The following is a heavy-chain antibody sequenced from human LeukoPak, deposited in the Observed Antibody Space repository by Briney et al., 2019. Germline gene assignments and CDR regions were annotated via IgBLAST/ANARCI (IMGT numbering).Heavy chain of an antibody. CDR3: ARSDYHNSGSHTVFDAFDI. D-gene: IGHD3-10*01. CDR1: GGSISRYY. J-gene: IGHJ3*02. V-gene: IGHV4-59*01. CDR2: IDDSGNT. Sequence: SETLSLTCTVSGGSISRYYWSWIRRPPGKGLEWIGYIDDSGNTNYNPSLKSQVTISVDKSKNQLSLKLSFVTAADTAMYYCARSDYHNSGSHTVFDAFDIWGQGTRVTVSS.